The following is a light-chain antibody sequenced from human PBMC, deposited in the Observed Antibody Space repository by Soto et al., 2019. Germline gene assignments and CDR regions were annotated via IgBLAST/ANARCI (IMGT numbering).Light chain of an antibody. V-gene: IGKV1-27*01. J-gene: IGKJ4*01. CDR1: QGISNY. CDR2: GAS. CDR3: QNYNSAPLT. Sequence: DIQMTQSPSSLSASVGDRVTITCRASQGISNYLAWYQQKPGKVPKLLIYGASTLQSGLTARFSGSGSGTDFTLTISSLQPEYVATYYCQNYNSAPLTFGGGTKVDIK.